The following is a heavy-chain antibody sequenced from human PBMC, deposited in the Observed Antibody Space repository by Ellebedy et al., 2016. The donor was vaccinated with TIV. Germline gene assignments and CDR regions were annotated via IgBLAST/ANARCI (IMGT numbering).Heavy chain of an antibody. CDR2: IYSSGGT. V-gene: IGHV4-4*07. Sequence: SETLSLXXTVSGGSITSYYWSWVRQPAGKGLQWIGRIYSSGGTTFNPSLESRVTMSVDTSKNQFSLRLTSVTAADTAVYYCAREGGIYGGNSRYFDYWGQGTLVTVSS. CDR3: AREGGIYGGNSRYFDY. J-gene: IGHJ4*02. D-gene: IGHD4-23*01. CDR1: GGSITSYY.